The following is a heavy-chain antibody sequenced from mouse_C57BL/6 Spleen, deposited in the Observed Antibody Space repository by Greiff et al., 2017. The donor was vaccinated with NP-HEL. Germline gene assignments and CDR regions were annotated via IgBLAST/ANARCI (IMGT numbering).Heavy chain of an antibody. D-gene: IGHD1-2*01. CDR2: INPSTGGT. CDR1: GYSFTGYY. CDR3: ALLRRGYFDV. Sequence: VQLKESGPELVKPGASVKISCKASGYSFTGYYMHWVKQSSEKSLEWIGEINPSTGGTSYNQKFKGKATLTVDKSSSTAYMQLKSLTSEDSAVYYCALLRRGYFDVWGTGTTVTVSS. V-gene: IGHV1-43*01. J-gene: IGHJ1*03.